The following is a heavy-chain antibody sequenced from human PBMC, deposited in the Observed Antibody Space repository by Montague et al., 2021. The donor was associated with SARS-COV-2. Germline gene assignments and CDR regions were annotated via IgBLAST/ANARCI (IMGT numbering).Heavy chain of an antibody. CDR1: GGSFSGYY. Sequence: SETLSLTCAVYGGSFSGYYWSWIRQPPGKGLEWIGEINHSGSTNYNPSLKSRVTISVDMSKNQFSLKLSSVTAADTAVYYCARGALFYDSSGYYSDAFDIWGQGTMVTVSS. CDR2: INHSGST. CDR3: ARGALFYDSSGYYSDAFDI. J-gene: IGHJ3*02. V-gene: IGHV4-34*01. D-gene: IGHD3-22*01.